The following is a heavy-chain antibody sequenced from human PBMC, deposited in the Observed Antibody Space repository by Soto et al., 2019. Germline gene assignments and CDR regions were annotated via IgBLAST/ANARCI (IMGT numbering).Heavy chain of an antibody. CDR2: IKSRASGETI. V-gene: IGHV3-15*07. D-gene: IGHD4-17*01. J-gene: IGHJ4*02. CDR3: STDHAGEGY. Sequence: EVPLVESGGGLVEPGGSLRLSCAVSGFTISDAWMNWVRQAPGKGLEWVGRIKSRASGETIDYGAPVKGRFTISRDDSKNTLYLQMHGLKIEDTAVYYCSTDHAGEGYWGQGTLVSVSS. CDR1: GFTISDAW.